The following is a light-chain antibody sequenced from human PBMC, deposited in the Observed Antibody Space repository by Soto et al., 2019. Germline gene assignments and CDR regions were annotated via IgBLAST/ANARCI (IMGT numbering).Light chain of an antibody. J-gene: IGKJ2*01. V-gene: IGKV3-20*01. CDR2: GAS. Sequence: EIVLTQSPGTLSLSPGERATLSCRASQNVSSSYLAWYQQKPGQAPRLLIYGASSRATGIPDRFSGSGPGTDFTLTISRLEPEDFAVYYCQQYGSSPSYTFGQGTKLEIK. CDR1: QNVSSSY. CDR3: QQYGSSPSYT.